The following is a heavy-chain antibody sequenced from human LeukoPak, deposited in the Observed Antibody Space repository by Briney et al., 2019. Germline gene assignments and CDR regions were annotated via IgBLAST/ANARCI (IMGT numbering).Heavy chain of an antibody. CDR2: IYHSGST. CDR1: GGSISSGGYY. CDR3: ARALTSKAVADAFDI. J-gene: IGHJ3*02. V-gene: IGHV4-30-2*01. D-gene: IGHD6-19*01. Sequence: PSETLSLTCTVSGGSISSGGYYWSWIRQPPGKGLEWIGYIYHSGSTYYNPSLKSRVTISVDRSKNQFSLKLSSVTAADTAVYYCARALTSKAVADAFDIWGQGTMVTVSS.